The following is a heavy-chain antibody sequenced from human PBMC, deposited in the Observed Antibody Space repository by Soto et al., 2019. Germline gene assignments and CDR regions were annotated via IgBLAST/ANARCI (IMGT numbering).Heavy chain of an antibody. CDR2: IIPIFGTA. CDR3: ARDRRGQQLALQRFDP. CDR1: GGTFSSYA. J-gene: IGHJ5*02. V-gene: IGHV1-69*06. D-gene: IGHD6-13*01. Sequence: GASVKVSCKASGGTFSSYAISWVRQAPGQGLEWMGGIIPIFGTANYAQKFQGRVTITAVKSTSTAYMELSSLRSEDTAVYYCARDRRGQQLALQRFDPWGQGTLVTVSS.